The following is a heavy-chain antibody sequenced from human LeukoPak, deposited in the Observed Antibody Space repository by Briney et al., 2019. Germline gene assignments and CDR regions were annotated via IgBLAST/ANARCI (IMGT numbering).Heavy chain of an antibody. Sequence: ASVKVSCKASGYTFTGYYMHWLRQAPGQGLEWMGWIDPNGGGTKYAQKFQGRVTMARDTSISTAYMELSRLTSDDTAVYYCARGGGLAVAGTRFDYWGQGTLVTVSS. CDR1: GYTFTGYY. CDR2: IDPNGGGT. J-gene: IGHJ4*02. D-gene: IGHD6-13*01. V-gene: IGHV1-2*02. CDR3: ARGGGLAVAGTRFDY.